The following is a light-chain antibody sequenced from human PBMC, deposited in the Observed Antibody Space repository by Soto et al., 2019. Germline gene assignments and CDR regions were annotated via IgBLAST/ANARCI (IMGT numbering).Light chain of an antibody. CDR3: QQYSSSFRT. CDR2: GAS. CDR1: QSVSNIY. Sequence: TQAPGTLSLSPGERATLSCRASQSVSNIYIAWYEQIPGQAPRVLIYGASRRATGIPDRFSGSGSGTDFTLTISRLEPEDFAVYYCQQYSSSFRTFGQGTKVDIK. J-gene: IGKJ1*01. V-gene: IGKV3-20*01.